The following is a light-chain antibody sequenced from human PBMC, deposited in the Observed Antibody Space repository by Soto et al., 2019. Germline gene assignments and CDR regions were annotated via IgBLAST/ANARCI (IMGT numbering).Light chain of an antibody. V-gene: IGKV1-5*03. CDR3: QHYSIFSS. CDR2: KAS. CDR1: QSINSW. Sequence: DIQMTQSPSTLSASVGDRVTITCRASQSINSWLAWYQQKPGKAPKLLIYKASSLESGVPSRFSGSGSGTEFTLTIISLQPDDFATYYCQHYSIFSSFGGGTKVEIK. J-gene: IGKJ4*01.